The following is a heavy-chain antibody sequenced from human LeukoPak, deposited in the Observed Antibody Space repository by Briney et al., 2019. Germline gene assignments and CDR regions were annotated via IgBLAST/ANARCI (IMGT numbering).Heavy chain of an antibody. CDR1: GFTFSSYS. Sequence: PGGSLRLSYAASGFTFSSYSMNWVRQAPGKGLEWVSSISSSSSYIYYADSVKGRFTISRDNAKNSLYLQMNSLRAEDTAVYYCATRPTRITTPEWVDYWGQGTLVTVSS. CDR3: ATRPTRITTPEWVDY. D-gene: IGHD3-22*01. J-gene: IGHJ4*02. CDR2: ISSSSSYI. V-gene: IGHV3-21*01.